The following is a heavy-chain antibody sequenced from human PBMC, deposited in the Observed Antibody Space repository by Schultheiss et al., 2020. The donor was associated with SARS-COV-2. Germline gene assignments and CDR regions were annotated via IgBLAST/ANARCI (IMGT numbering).Heavy chain of an antibody. V-gene: IGHV4-30-4*01. CDR3: ARDGGSGYPNWFDP. Sequence: SETLSLTCTVSGGSISSGDYYWSWIRQPPGKGLEWIGYIYYSGSTYYNPSLKSRVTISVDTSKNQFSLKLSSVTAADTAVYYCARDGGSGYPNWFDPWGQGTLVTVSS. J-gene: IGHJ5*02. CDR1: GGSISSGDYY. D-gene: IGHD3-22*01. CDR2: IYYSGST.